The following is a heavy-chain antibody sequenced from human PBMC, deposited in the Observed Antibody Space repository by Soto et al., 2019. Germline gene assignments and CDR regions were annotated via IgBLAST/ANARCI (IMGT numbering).Heavy chain of an antibody. V-gene: IGHV4-61*08. CDR2: IYYSGST. Sequence: PSETLSLTCTVSSGSISSSGGYYWSWLRQSPGKRLEWIAYIYYSGSTNYNPSLKSRATISVDTSKSQVSLTLTSMTAADAALYYCARSPNYYYYGFDVWGQGTAVTVSS. J-gene: IGHJ6*02. CDR3: ARSPNYYYYGFDV. D-gene: IGHD3-10*01. CDR1: SGSISSSGGYY.